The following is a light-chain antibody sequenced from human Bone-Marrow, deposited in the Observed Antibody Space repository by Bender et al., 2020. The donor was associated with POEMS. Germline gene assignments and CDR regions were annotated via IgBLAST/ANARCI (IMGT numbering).Light chain of an antibody. Sequence: SYELTQPPSVSVSPGQTARITCSGDAFPKQYAYWYQQKPGQAPVMVINKDKERSSGIPEGFSGSSAGTTVMLTISGVQAEDEVDYYGQSAGNSGPCSRVFDGGTKLPVL. CDR2: KDK. CDR1: AFPKQY. J-gene: IGLJ3*02. V-gene: IGLV3-25*03. CDR3: QSAGNSGPCSRV.